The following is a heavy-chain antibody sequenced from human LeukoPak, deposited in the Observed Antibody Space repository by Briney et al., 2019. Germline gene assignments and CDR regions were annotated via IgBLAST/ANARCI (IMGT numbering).Heavy chain of an antibody. D-gene: IGHD6-19*01. V-gene: IGHV3-49*03. CDR1: GFTFGDYA. J-gene: IGHJ4*02. CDR2: IRSKAYGGTT. Sequence: SGGSLRLSCTASGFTFGDYAMSWFRQAPGKGLEWVGFIRSKAYGGTTEYAASVKGRFTISRDDSKSIAYLQMNSLKTEDTAVYYCTRDEYTSGYYADYWGQGTLVTVSS. CDR3: TRDEYTSGYYADY.